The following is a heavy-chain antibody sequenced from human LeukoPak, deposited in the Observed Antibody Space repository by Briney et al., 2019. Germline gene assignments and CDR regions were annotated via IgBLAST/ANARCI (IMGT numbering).Heavy chain of an antibody. J-gene: IGHJ6*02. D-gene: IGHD3-3*01. CDR2: ISAYNGNT. Sequence: GASVKASCKASGYTFTSYGISWVRQAPGQGLEWMGWISAYNGNTNYAQKLQGRVTMTTDTSTSTAYMELRSLRSDDTAVYYCARVITIFGVVRYGMDVWGQGTTVTVSS. CDR1: GYTFTSYG. V-gene: IGHV1-18*01. CDR3: ARVITIFGVVRYGMDV.